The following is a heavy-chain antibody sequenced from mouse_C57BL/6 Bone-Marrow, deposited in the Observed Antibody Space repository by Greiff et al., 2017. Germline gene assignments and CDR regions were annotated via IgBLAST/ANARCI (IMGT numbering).Heavy chain of an antibody. Sequence: ESGPGLVKPSQSLSLTCSVTGYSITSGYYWNWIRQFPGNKLEWMGYISYDGSNNYNPSLKNRISITRDTSKNQFFLKLNSVTTEDTATYYCARVEDGYPFYWYFDVWGTGTTVTVSS. CDR1: GYSITSGYY. CDR2: ISYDGSN. CDR3: ARVEDGYPFYWYFDV. J-gene: IGHJ1*03. V-gene: IGHV3-6*01. D-gene: IGHD2-3*01.